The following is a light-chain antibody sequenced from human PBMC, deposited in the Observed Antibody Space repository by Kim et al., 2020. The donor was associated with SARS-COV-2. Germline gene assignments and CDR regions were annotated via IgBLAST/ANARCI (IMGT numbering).Light chain of an antibody. V-gene: IGLV6-57*03. J-gene: IGLJ3*02. CDR1: SGSIASNY. CDR3: QSYDSSKPWV. CDR2: EDN. Sequence: KTVTISCTRSSGSIASNYVQWYQQRPGSAPTTVIYEDNQRPSGVPDRFSGSIDSSSNSASLTISGLKTEDEADYYCQSYDSSKPWVFGGGTKLTVL.